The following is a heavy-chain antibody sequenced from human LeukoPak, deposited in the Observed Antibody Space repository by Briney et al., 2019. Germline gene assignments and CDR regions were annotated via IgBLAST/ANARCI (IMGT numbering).Heavy chain of an antibody. CDR1: GFTFSSYW. D-gene: IGHD3-22*01. CDR3: ARNSLALNYYDSSHFDY. Sequence: PGGSLRLSCAASGFTFSSYWMSWVREAPGKGLEGVANIKQDGSEKYYVDSVKGRFTISRDNAKNSLYLQMNSLRAEDTAVYYCARNSLALNYYDSSHFDYWGQGTLVTVSS. CDR2: IKQDGSEK. V-gene: IGHV3-7*01. J-gene: IGHJ4*02.